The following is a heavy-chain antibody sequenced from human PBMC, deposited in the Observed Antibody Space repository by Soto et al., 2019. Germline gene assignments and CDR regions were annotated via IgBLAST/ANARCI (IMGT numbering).Heavy chain of an antibody. V-gene: IGHV1-69*04. CDR1: GGDLTNSG. Sequence: QVHLVQSGAEMKKPGSSVKVSCKVSGGDLTNSGISWLRQAPGQGLEWMGGIFPLLAMVDYSQKFQGRVTITADETTNTDNMDLGSLRSDDTGVYYCAKEDGAAFDSWGQGTLVIVSS. CDR2: IFPLLAMV. D-gene: IGHD1-26*01. CDR3: AKEDGAAFDS. J-gene: IGHJ5*01.